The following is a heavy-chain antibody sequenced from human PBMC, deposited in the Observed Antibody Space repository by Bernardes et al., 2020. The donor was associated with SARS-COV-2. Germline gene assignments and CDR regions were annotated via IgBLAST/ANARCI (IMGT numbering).Heavy chain of an antibody. J-gene: IGHJ6*02. D-gene: IGHD3-10*01. CDR2: INPNSGGT. Sequence: ASVKVSCMASGYTFTGYYMHWVRQAPGQGLEWMGWINPNSGGTNYAQKFQGRVTMTRDTSISTAYMELSRLRSDDTAVYYCARDVLLWFGELFGMDVWGLGTTVTVSS. V-gene: IGHV1-2*02. CDR1: GYTFTGYY. CDR3: ARDVLLWFGELFGMDV.